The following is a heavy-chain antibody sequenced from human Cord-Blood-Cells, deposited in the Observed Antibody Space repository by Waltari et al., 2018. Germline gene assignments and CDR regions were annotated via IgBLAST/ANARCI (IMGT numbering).Heavy chain of an antibody. J-gene: IGHJ4*02. CDR3: ARGPNKDATDY. V-gene: IGHV4-34*01. CDR2: INHSGRT. Sequence: QVQLQQWGAGLLKPSETLSLTCAVYGGSFSGYYWSWIRQPPGKGLEWIGEINHSGRTNYNPALKSRVTISVDTSKNQFSLKLSSVTAADTAVYYCARGPNKDATDYWGQGTLVTVSS. CDR1: GGSFSGYY.